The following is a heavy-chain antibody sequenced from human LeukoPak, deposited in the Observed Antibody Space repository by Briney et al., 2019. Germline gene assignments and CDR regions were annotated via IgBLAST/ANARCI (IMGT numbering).Heavy chain of an antibody. CDR2: INPNSGGT. CDR3: ARDRRYCRGGSCSHHSHY. J-gene: IGHJ4*02. V-gene: IGHV1-2*02. CDR1: GYTFTGFH. Sequence: ASVKVSCKASGYTFTGFHMHWVRQAPGQGLEWMGWINPNSGGTNYAQKFQGRVTMTRDTSISTAYMELSRLRSDDTAVYYCARDRRYCRGGSCSHHSHYWGQGTLVTVSS. D-gene: IGHD2-15*01.